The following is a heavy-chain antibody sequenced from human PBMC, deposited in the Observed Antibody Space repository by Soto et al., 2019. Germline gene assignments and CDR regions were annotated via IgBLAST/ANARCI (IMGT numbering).Heavy chain of an antibody. CDR1: GFPFSAEA. J-gene: IGHJ4*02. V-gene: IGHV3-30-3*01. CDR3: ASYYSSGWCLDY. D-gene: IGHD6-19*01. Sequence: QVQLVESGGGVVQPGNSLRLSCAGSGFPFSAEAMHWVRQAPGKGLEWVAAISYDGNNKNHADSVKGRFTVSRDNSKNTLYLQIYSLRPVDTAVYYCASYYSSGWCLDYWGQGSRVTVSS. CDR2: ISYDGNNK.